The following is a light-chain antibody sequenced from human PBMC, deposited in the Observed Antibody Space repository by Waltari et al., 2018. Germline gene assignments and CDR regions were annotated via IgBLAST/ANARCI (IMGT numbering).Light chain of an antibody. V-gene: IGLV2-23*02. J-gene: IGLJ2*01. Sequence: QSALTQPASVFGSPGQSIAISCIGTRGDVGANNFLSWYQQHPGRAPKLMIHEVTKRPSGVSTRFSGSKSGNTASLTISGLQAEDEADYYCCSYTSIGPVLIGGGTKVTVL. CDR2: EVT. CDR3: CSYTSIGPVL. CDR1: RGDVGANNF.